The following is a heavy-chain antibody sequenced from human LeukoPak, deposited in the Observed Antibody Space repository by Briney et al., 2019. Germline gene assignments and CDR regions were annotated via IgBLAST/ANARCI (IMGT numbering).Heavy chain of an antibody. CDR1: GFTFSSYG. D-gene: IGHD5-12*01. CDR3: AKEGGYSGYDLTYYFDY. J-gene: IGHJ4*02. Sequence: PGRSLRLSCAASGFTFSSYGMHWVRQAPGKGLEWVSAISGSGGSTYYADSVKGRFTISRDTSKNTLYLQMNSLRAEDTAVYYCAKEGGYSGYDLTYYFDYWGQGTLVTVSS. V-gene: IGHV3-23*01. CDR2: ISGSGGST.